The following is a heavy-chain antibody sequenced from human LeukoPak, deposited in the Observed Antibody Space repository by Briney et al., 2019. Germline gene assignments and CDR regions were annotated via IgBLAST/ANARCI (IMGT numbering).Heavy chain of an antibody. CDR2: ISVYNGNT. Sequence: ASVKVSCKASGYTFNSYVISWVRQAPGQGLEWIGSISVYNGNTNYAQNVEGRVALTTDTSTNTAYMEVRSLKYEDTAMYYCAREPTVELWNKEVVPGSLDYWGQGTLVTVSS. V-gene: IGHV1-18*01. CDR1: GYTFNSYV. J-gene: IGHJ4*02. D-gene: IGHD3-16*01. CDR3: AREPTVELWNKEVVPGSLDY.